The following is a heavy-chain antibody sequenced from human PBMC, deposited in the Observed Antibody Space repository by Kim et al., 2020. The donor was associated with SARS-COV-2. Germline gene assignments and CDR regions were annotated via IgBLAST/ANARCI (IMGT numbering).Heavy chain of an antibody. J-gene: IGHJ6*01. CDR1: GGFITSHY. D-gene: IGHD3-16*02. V-gene: IGHV4-59*11. CDR3: ARGRLARGGTYHKGFDV. Sequence: SETLSLTCTVSGGFITSHYWSWIRQSPGRGLEWIGYMYYGGDTNYNPSLKSRVAMSIDTSKNQMSLRLSSITAANTAAYYCARGRLARGGTYHKGFDVWG. CDR2: MYYGGDT.